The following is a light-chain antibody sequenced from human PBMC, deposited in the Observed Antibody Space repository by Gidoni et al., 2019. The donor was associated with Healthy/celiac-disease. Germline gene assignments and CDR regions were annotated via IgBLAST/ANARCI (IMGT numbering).Light chain of an antibody. Sequence: AIQLTQSPSSPSASVGDRVTITCRSSQGISSALAWYQQKPGKAPHLLIYDASSLESGVPSRVSGSGSGTDFTLTISSLQPEDVATDDCQQFKSYPRSMTFGQGTRLEIK. J-gene: IGKJ5*01. V-gene: IGKV1-13*02. CDR1: QGISSA. CDR2: DAS. CDR3: QQFKSYPRSMT.